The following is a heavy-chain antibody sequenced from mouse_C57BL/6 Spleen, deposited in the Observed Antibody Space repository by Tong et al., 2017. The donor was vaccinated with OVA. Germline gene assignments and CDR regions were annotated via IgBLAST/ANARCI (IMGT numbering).Heavy chain of an antibody. CDR1: GFNIKDYY. V-gene: IGHV14-1*02. CDR2: IDPENGNT. J-gene: IGHJ1*01. Sequence: EVQLQESGAELVRPGALVKLSCKASGFNIKDYYMHWVKQRPEQGLEWIGWIDPENGNTIYDPKFQGKASITADTSSNTAYLQLSSLTYEDTAVDYCARKREFFWYFDVWGAGTTVTVSS. CDR3: ARKREFFWYFDV.